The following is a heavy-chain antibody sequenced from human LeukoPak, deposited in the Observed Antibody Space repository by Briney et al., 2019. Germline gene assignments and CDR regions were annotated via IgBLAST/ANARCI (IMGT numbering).Heavy chain of an antibody. CDR1: GFTFRSYG. J-gene: IGHJ4*02. CDR2: ITSNGGTT. D-gene: IGHD4-23*01. V-gene: IGHV3-64*01. Sequence: GGSLRLSCAASGFTFRSYGKVWVRQAPGKGLEYVSGITSNGGTTYYGNSVKGRFTISRDNSKDTLHLQMGSLRTEDMAVYYCARAMRWASDYWGQGTLVTVAS. CDR3: ARAMRWASDY.